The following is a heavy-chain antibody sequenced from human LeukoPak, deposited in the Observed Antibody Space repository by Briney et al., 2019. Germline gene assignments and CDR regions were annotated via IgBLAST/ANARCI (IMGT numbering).Heavy chain of an antibody. J-gene: IGHJ6*02. V-gene: IGHV3-74*01. D-gene: IGHD3-22*01. CDR1: QFTFRNYW. CDR2: IDSDGSGT. CDR3: ARDGPYYYDSSGYSIYYYYGLDV. Sequence: GGSLRLSCAASQFTFRNYWMHWVRQIPGRGLVWVSRIDSDGSGTSYADSVKGRFTISRDNAKNTLYLQMNSLSAEDTAVYYCARDGPYYYDSSGYSIYYYYGLDVWGQGTTVTVFS.